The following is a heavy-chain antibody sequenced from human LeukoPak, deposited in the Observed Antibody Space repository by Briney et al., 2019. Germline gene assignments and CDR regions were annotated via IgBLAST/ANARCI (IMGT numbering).Heavy chain of an antibody. CDR2: IKQDGSEK. CDR3: ASFTYYYDSSGYPDY. CDR1: GFTFSSYW. V-gene: IGHV3-7*01. Sequence: GGSLRLSCAASGFTFSSYWMSWVRQAPGKGLEWVANIKQDGSEKYYVDSVKGRFTISRDNAKNSLYLQMNSLRAEDTAVYYCASFTYYYDSSGYPDYWGQGTLVTVSS. J-gene: IGHJ4*02. D-gene: IGHD3-22*01.